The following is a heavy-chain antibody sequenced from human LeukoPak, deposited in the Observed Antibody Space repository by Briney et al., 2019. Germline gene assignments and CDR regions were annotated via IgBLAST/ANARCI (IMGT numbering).Heavy chain of an antibody. CDR1: GFTFSSYE. V-gene: IGHV3-48*03. D-gene: IGHD3-16*02. CDR3: AKEAPYDYVWGSYRLYYYYYYMDV. Sequence: GGSLRLSCAASGFTFSSYEMDWVRQAPGKGLEWVSYISSSGSTIYYADSVKGRFTISRDNSKNTLYLQMNSLRAEDTAVYYCAKEAPYDYVWGSYRLYYYYYYMDVWGKGTAVTISS. J-gene: IGHJ6*03. CDR2: ISSSGSTI.